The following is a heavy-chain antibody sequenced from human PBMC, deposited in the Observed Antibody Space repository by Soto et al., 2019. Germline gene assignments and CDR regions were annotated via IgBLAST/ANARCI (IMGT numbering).Heavy chain of an antibody. Sequence: GGSLRLSCAASGFTVISNYMSWVRQAPWKGLEWVSVIYSGGSTYYADSVKGRFTISRDNSKNTLYLQMNSLRAEDTAVYYCVRDGPYYAGLKGYYRTWGGMDVWGQGTTVTVSS. V-gene: IGHV3-53*01. CDR2: IYSGGST. J-gene: IGHJ6*02. D-gene: IGHD3-9*01. CDR3: VRDGPYYAGLKGYYRTWGGMDV. CDR1: GFTVISNY.